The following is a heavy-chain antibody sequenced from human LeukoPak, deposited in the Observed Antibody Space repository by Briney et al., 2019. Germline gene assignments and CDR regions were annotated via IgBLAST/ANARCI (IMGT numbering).Heavy chain of an antibody. V-gene: IGHV1-2*02. Sequence: ASVKVSCKASGYTLTGYYMHWVRQGPGQGLEWMGWINPNSGSTNYAQRFQGRVTMTRDTSISTAYMELSSLRSDDTAIYYCARDQYCTSTTCYLYFDYWGQGTLVTVSS. D-gene: IGHD2-2*01. CDR3: ARDQYCTSTTCYLYFDY. J-gene: IGHJ4*02. CDR2: INPNSGST. CDR1: GYTLTGYY.